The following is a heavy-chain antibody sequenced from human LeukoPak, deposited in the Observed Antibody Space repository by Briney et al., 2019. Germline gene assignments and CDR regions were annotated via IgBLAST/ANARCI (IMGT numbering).Heavy chain of an antibody. CDR1: GSTFSDYY. J-gene: IGHJ4*02. D-gene: IGHD6-25*01. Sequence: GGSLRLSCAASGSTFSDYYMSWIRQAPGKGLEWVSYISSSGSTIYYADSVKGRFTISRDNAKNSLYLQMNSLRAEDTAVYYCARVAERHVRTAEDYWGQGTLVTVSS. CDR2: ISSSGSTI. CDR3: ARVAERHVRTAEDY. V-gene: IGHV3-11*01.